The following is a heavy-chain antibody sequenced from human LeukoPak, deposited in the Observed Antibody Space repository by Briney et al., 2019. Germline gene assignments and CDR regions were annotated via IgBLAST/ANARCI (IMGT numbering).Heavy chain of an antibody. V-gene: IGHV5-51*01. J-gene: IGHJ4*02. Sequence: GESLKISCKGSGYSFTSYWIGWVRQMHGKGLEWMGIIYPGDSDTRYSPSFQGQVTISADKSISTAYLQWSSLKASDTAMYYCARPSYGSGSYGGSFDYWGQGTLVTVSS. D-gene: IGHD3-10*01. CDR3: ARPSYGSGSYGGSFDY. CDR1: GYSFTSYW. CDR2: IYPGDSDT.